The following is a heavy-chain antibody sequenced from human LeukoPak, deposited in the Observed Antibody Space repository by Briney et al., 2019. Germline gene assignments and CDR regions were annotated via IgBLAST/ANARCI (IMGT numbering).Heavy chain of an antibody. J-gene: IGHJ4*02. Sequence: GASVKVSCQASGYTFTSYGISWVRQAPGQGLEWMGWINPNSGGTNYAQKFQGRVTMTRDTSISTAYMELSRLRSDDTAVYYCARNGGSYLVDSFADYWGQGTLVTVSS. D-gene: IGHD1-26*01. CDR1: GYTFTSYG. CDR3: ARNGGSYLVDSFADY. V-gene: IGHV1-2*02. CDR2: INPNSGGT.